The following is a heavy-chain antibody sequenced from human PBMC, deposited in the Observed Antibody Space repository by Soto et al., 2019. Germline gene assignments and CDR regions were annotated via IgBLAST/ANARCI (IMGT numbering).Heavy chain of an antibody. Sequence: SETLSLTCAVYGGSFSGYYWSWIRQPPGKGLEWIGEINHSGSTNYNPSLKSRVTISVDTSKNQFSLKLSSVTAADTAVYYCARKGYYYDSSGYYLPIFDYWGQGTLVTVSS. CDR2: INHSGST. CDR3: ARKGYYYDSSGYYLPIFDY. D-gene: IGHD3-22*01. CDR1: GGSFSGYY. J-gene: IGHJ4*02. V-gene: IGHV4-34*01.